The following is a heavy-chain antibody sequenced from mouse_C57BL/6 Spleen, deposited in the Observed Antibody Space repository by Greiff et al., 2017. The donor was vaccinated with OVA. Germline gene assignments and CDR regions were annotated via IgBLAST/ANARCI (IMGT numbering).Heavy chain of an antibody. D-gene: IGHD2-3*01. CDR3: TGTMAYYFDY. CDR2: ISSGGDYI. Sequence: EVKLMESGEGLVKPGGSLKLSCAASGFTFSSYAMSWVRQTPEKRLEWVAYISSGGDYIYYADTVKGRFTISRDNARNTLYLQMSSLKSEDTAMYYCTGTMAYYFDYWGQGTTLTVSS. V-gene: IGHV5-9-1*02. CDR1: GFTFSSYA. J-gene: IGHJ2*01.